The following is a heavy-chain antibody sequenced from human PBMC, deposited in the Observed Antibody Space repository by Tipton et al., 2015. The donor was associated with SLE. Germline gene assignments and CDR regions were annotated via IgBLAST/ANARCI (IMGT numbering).Heavy chain of an antibody. CDR2: IYYSGST. J-gene: IGHJ3*02. CDR1: GGSISSSSFY. D-gene: IGHD3-10*01. Sequence: TLSLTCTVSGGSISSSSFYWGWIRHPPGKGLEWIGSIYYSGSTYYNPSLKSRVTISVDTSKNQFSLKLSSVTAADTAVYYCARDQSRYYGSGSDDAFGIWGQGTMVTVSS. CDR3: ARDQSRYYGSGSDDAFGI. V-gene: IGHV4-39*07.